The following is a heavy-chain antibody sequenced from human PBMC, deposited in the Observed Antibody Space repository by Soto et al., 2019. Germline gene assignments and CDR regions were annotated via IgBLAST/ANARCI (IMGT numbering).Heavy chain of an antibody. CDR3: AKGRGYSPNNWFDP. CDR1: GFTFSRYA. Sequence: GSLRLSCAASGFTFSRYAMSWVRQAPGKGLEWVSAISGSGGSTYYADSVKGRFTISRDNSKNTLYLQMNSLRAEDTAVYYCAKGRGYSPNNWFDPWGQGTLVTVSS. D-gene: IGHD5-18*01. V-gene: IGHV3-23*01. CDR2: ISGSGGST. J-gene: IGHJ5*02.